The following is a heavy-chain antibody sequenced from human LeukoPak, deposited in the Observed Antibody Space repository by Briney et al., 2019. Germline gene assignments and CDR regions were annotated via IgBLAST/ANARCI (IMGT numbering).Heavy chain of an antibody. V-gene: IGHV3-53*01. CDR3: ATIVPNVVATMLTDY. CDR2: IYSDGRT. D-gene: IGHD5-12*01. CDR1: GFTVSSSY. J-gene: IGHJ4*02. Sequence: GGSLRPSCAASGFTVSSSYISWVRQAPGKGLEWVSVIYSDGRTYHADSVKGRFTISRDNSKNTVYLQMDTLRAEDTAVYYCATIVPNVVATMLTDYWGQGTLVTVSS.